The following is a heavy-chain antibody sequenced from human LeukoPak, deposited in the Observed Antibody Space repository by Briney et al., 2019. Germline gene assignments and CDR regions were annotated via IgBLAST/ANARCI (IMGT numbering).Heavy chain of an antibody. J-gene: IGHJ5*02. D-gene: IGHD3-10*01. CDR1: GDSITSYY. CDR3: VRGRAWFDP. Sequence: SETLSLTCTVSGDSITSYYWSWIRQPPGKGLEWIGYIYYSGNTNYNSSLESRVTISVDTSKNQFSLRLSSVTAADTAVYYCVRGRAWFDPWGQGTLVTVSS. CDR2: IYYSGNT. V-gene: IGHV4-59*01.